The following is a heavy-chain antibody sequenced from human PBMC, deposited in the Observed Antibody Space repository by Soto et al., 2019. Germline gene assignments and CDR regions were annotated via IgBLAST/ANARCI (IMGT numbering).Heavy chain of an antibody. CDR3: ARDVGATPAWHY. CDR2: IYYSGST. J-gene: IGHJ4*02. Sequence: QVQLQESGPGLVKPSETLSLTCTVSGGSISSYYWSWIRQPPGKGLEWIGYIYYSGSTNYNPSLKSRVTISVDTSKNQFALKLSSVTAADTAVYYCARDVGATPAWHYWGQGTLVTVSS. D-gene: IGHD1-26*01. CDR1: GGSISSYY. V-gene: IGHV4-59*01.